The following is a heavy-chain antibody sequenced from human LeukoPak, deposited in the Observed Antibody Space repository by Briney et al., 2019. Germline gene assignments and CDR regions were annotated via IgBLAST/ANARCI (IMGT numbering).Heavy chain of an antibody. Sequence: PGGSLRLSCAASGFTFSSYWMSWVRQAPGKGLEWVASIKQDGSGKYYVDSVKGRFTISRDSANNSLYLQMNSLRAEDTAVYYCARELVTGTSGYYFDYWGQGTLVTVSS. CDR2: IKQDGSGK. CDR1: GFTFSSYW. J-gene: IGHJ4*02. D-gene: IGHD2-21*02. CDR3: ARELVTGTSGYYFDY. V-gene: IGHV3-7*01.